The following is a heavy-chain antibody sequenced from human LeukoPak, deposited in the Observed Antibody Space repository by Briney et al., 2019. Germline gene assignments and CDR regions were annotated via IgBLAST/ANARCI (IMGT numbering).Heavy chain of an antibody. CDR2: IVASSGST. CDR1: GFSINNSA. V-gene: IGHV3-23*01. D-gene: IGHD5-12*01. Sequence: PGGSLRVSCAASGFSINNSAMSWVRQARGKGLEWVSLIVASSGSTFYADFVKGRFTISRDSSKNTLYLQMNSLRAEDMAVYYRAKGAYDYIEMGYFDYWGQGTLVTVSS. J-gene: IGHJ4*02. CDR3: AKGAYDYIEMGYFDY.